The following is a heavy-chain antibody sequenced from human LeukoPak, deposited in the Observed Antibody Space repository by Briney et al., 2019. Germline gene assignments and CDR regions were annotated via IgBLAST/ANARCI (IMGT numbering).Heavy chain of an antibody. V-gene: IGHV3-21*01. CDR1: GFTFSSYS. D-gene: IGHD2-2*02. CDR2: ISSSSSYI. Sequence: GGSLRLSCTASGFTFSSYSMNWVRQAPGKGLEWVSSISSSSSYIYYADSVKGRSTISRDNAKNSLYLQMNSLRAEDTPVYYCASPDVHCSSTSCYTGYYYYMDVWGKGTTVTVSS. CDR3: ASPDVHCSSTSCYTGYYYYMDV. J-gene: IGHJ6*03.